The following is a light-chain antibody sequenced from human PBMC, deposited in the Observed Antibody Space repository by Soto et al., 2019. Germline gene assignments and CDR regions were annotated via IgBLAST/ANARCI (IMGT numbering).Light chain of an antibody. V-gene: IGLV2-14*01. CDR1: SSDVGAYTY. CDR3: SSYTTSNTLV. Sequence: QSALTQPASVSGSPGQSITISCTGTSSDVGAYTYVSWYQQHPGKAHKIMIFEVSDRPSGVSNRFSGSKSGNTASLTISGLQAEDEADYYCSSYTTSNTLVFGGGTKLTVL. CDR2: EVS. J-gene: IGLJ2*01.